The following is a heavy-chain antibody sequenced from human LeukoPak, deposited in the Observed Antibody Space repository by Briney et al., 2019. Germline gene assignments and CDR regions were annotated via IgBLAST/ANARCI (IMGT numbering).Heavy chain of an antibody. CDR3: ARGKGVDTAMACFDY. CDR1: GFTFSSYS. D-gene: IGHD5-18*01. J-gene: IGHJ4*02. V-gene: IGHV3-21*01. CDR2: ISSSSSYI. Sequence: KPGGSLRLSCAASGFTFSSYSMNWVRQAPGKGLEWVSSISSSSSYIYYADSVKGRFTISRDNAENSLYLQMNSLRAEDTAVYYCARGKGVDTAMACFDYWGQGTLVTVSS.